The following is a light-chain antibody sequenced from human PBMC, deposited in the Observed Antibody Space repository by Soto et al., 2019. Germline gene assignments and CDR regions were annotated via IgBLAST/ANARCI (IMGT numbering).Light chain of an antibody. Sequence: EIVLTQSPGTLSLSPGERATLSCRASQSVSSYLAWYQQKPGQAPRLLIYDASNRATGIPARFSGSGSGTDFTLTISSLEPEDFAVYYCQQRSNWPTFGQGTRLEN. CDR3: QQRSNWPT. CDR2: DAS. CDR1: QSVSSY. J-gene: IGKJ5*01. V-gene: IGKV3-11*01.